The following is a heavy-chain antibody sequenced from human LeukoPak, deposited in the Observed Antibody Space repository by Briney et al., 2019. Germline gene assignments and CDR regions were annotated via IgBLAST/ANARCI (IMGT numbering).Heavy chain of an antibody. J-gene: IGHJ4*02. CDR1: GFTFSNYA. Sequence: GGSLRLTCAASGFTFSNYAMSWVRQAPGTGLGWFSAIGTSGDRTSYAHSVRGRFTIARDNSKNTLYLQMNRLRAEDTPVYYCARDRPYFGYWGQGTLVTVSS. CDR3: ARDRPYFGY. CDR2: IGTSGDRT. V-gene: IGHV3-23*01.